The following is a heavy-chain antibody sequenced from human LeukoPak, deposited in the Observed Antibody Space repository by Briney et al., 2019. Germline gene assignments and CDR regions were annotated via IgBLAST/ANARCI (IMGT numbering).Heavy chain of an antibody. CDR3: AKLGDYGDYGRIMRSFDY. Sequence: GGSLRLSCAASRFTFSSYVMSWVRQAPGKGLELVSAISGSGGSTYYADYVKGRFTISRDNSKNTLYLQMNSLRAEDTAVYYCAKLGDYGDYGRIMRSFDYWGQGTLVAVSS. V-gene: IGHV3-23*01. D-gene: IGHD4-17*01. J-gene: IGHJ4*02. CDR2: ISGSGGST. CDR1: RFTFSSYV.